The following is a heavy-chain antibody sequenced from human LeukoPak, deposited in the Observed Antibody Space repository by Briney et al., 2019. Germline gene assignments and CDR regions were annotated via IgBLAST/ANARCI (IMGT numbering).Heavy chain of an antibody. CDR1: GYNFMTYG. Sequence: GASVKVSCKASGYNFMTYGISWVRQAPGHGLEWMGWISPYKGKTSYGQKFQGRITMTTDTSTSTAYMDLTSLRSDDTAVYYCAVGTTAPKLGAFDIWGQGTMVTVSS. V-gene: IGHV1-18*01. D-gene: IGHD4-17*01. J-gene: IGHJ3*02. CDR3: AVGTTAPKLGAFDI. CDR2: ISPYKGKT.